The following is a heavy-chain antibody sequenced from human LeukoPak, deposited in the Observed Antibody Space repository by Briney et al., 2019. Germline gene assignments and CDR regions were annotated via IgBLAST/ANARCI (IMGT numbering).Heavy chain of an antibody. Sequence: ASVKVSCKVSGYTLTELSMHWVRQAPGKGLEWMGGFDPEDGETIYAQKFQGRVTMTEDTSTDTAYMELSSLRSEDTAVYCCATVGDSSGFNFDYWGQGTLVTVSS. D-gene: IGHD3-22*01. CDR2: FDPEDGET. J-gene: IGHJ4*02. CDR1: GYTLTELS. CDR3: ATVGDSSGFNFDY. V-gene: IGHV1-24*01.